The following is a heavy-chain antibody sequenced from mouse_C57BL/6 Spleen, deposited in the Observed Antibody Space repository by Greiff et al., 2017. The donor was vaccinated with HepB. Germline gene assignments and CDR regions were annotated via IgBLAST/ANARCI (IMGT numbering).Heavy chain of an antibody. J-gene: IGHJ1*03. CDR2: ISDGGSYT. CDR1: GFTFSSYA. Sequence: EVQLVESGGGLVKPGGSLKLSCAASGFTFSSYAMSWVRQTPEKRLEWVATISDGGSYTYYPDNVKGRFTISRDNAKNNLYLQMSHLKSEDTAMYYCARDPRGWYFDVWGTGTTVTVST. CDR3: ARDPRGWYFDV. V-gene: IGHV5-4*01.